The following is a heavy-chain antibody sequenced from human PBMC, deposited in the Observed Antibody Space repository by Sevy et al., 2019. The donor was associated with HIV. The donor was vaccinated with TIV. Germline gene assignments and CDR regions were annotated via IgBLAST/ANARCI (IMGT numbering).Heavy chain of an antibody. CDR3: ASWKTYYYDSSGYYFDY. Sequence: SETLSLTRTVSGGSVSSGSYYWSWIRQPPGKGLEWIGYIYYSGSTNYNPSLKSRVTISVDTSKNQFSLKLSSVTAADTAVYYCASWKTYYYDSSGYYFDYWGQGTLVTVSS. D-gene: IGHD3-22*01. CDR1: GGSVSSGSYY. J-gene: IGHJ4*02. CDR2: IYYSGST. V-gene: IGHV4-61*01.